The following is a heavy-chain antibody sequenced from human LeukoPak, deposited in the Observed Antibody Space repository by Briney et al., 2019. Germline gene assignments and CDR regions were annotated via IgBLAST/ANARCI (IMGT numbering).Heavy chain of an antibody. D-gene: IGHD3-3*01. CDR2: ISSSSSSTI. CDR1: GFTFSSYS. J-gene: IGHJ4*02. Sequence: PRGSLRLSCAASGFTFSSYSMNWVRQAPGKGLEWVSYISSSSSSTIYYADSVKGRFTISRDNAKNSLYLQMNSLRDEDTAVYYCARARWGVVPFDYWGQGTLVTVSS. CDR3: ARARWGVVPFDY. V-gene: IGHV3-48*02.